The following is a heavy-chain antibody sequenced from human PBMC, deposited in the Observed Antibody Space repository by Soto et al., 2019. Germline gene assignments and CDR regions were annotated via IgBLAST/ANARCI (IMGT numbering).Heavy chain of an antibody. CDR3: ARSSISGIFYYYY. D-gene: IGHD3-10*01. J-gene: IGHJ4*02. V-gene: IGHV1-18*01. CDR2: INPNNGNT. Sequence: QVQLVQSGAEVKKPGASVKVSCKASGYTFTDNGVRWMRQAPGQGLEWMGWINPNNGNTKYAQNFQGRVTMTTDTSTSTAYVELRSLRSDDTAMYYCARSSISGIFYYYYWGQGTLVTVSS. CDR1: GYTFTDNG.